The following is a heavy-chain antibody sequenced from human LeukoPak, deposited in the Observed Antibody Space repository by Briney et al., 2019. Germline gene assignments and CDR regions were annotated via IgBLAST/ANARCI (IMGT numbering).Heavy chain of an antibody. CDR3: ARGPIAAAGRLDY. Sequence: PSETLSLTCAVYGGSFSGYYWSWIRQPPRKGLEWIGEINHSGSTNYNPSLKSRVTISVDTSKNQFSLKLSSVTAADTAVYYWARGPIAAAGRLDYWGQGTLVTVSS. J-gene: IGHJ4*02. D-gene: IGHD6-13*01. CDR1: GGSFSGYY. CDR2: INHSGST. V-gene: IGHV4-34*01.